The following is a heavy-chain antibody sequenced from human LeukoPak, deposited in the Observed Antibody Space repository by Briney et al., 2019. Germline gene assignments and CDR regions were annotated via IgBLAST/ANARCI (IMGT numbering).Heavy chain of an antibody. J-gene: IGHJ4*02. V-gene: IGHV3-53*01. CDR1: GFTVSSNY. CDR2: LHSGGST. Sequence: GGSLRLSCVGSGFTVSSNYMSWVRQAPGKGLEWVSVLHSGGSTYYADSVKGRFTISRDNSKNTLYLQMNSLRAEDTAVYYCANEIRPNDYWGQGTQVTVSS. CDR3: ANEIRPNDY. D-gene: IGHD4-17*01.